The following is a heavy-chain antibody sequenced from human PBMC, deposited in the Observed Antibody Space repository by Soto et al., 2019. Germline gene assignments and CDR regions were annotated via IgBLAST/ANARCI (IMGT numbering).Heavy chain of an antibody. CDR1: GGSISSYY. V-gene: IGHV4-59*01. J-gene: IGHJ6*02. CDR2: IYYSGST. CDR3: ARDRFWGDYYGSGTLDYYYYGMDV. Sequence: SETLSLTCTVSGGSISSYYWSWIRQPPGKGLEWIGYIYYSGSTNYNPSLKSRVTISVDTSKNQFSLKLSSVTAADTAVYYCARDRFWGDYYGSGTLDYYYYGMDVWGQGTTVTVSS. D-gene: IGHD3-10*01.